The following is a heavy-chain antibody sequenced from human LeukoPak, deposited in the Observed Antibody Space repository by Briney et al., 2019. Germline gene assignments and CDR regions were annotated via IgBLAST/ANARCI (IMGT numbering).Heavy chain of an antibody. CDR2: ISYDGSNK. Sequence: GGSLRLSCAASGFTFSSYGMHWVRQAPGEGLEWVAVISYDGSNKYYADSVKGRFTISRDNSKNTLYLQMNSLRAEDTAVYYCAKDRYYYGSGSYYYGMDVWGQGTTVTVSS. J-gene: IGHJ6*02. D-gene: IGHD3-10*01. CDR3: AKDRYYYGSGSYYYGMDV. CDR1: GFTFSSYG. V-gene: IGHV3-30*18.